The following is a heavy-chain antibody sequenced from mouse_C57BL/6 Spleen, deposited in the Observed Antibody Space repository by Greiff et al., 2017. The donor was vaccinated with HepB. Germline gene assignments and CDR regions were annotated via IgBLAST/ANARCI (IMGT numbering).Heavy chain of an antibody. J-gene: IGHJ2*01. V-gene: IGHV5-4*01. Sequence: DVMLVESGGGLVKPGGSLKLSCAASGFTFSSYAMSWVRQTPEKRLEWVATISDGGSYTYYPDNVKGRFTISRDNAKNNLYLQMSHLKSEDTAMYYCARESVYYGNFDYWGQGTTLTVSS. CDR1: GFTFSSYA. D-gene: IGHD2-1*01. CDR2: ISDGGSYT. CDR3: ARESVYYGNFDY.